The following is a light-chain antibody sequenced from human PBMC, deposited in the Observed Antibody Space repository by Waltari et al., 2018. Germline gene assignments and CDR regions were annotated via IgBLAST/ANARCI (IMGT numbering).Light chain of an antibody. CDR1: QTITSY. CDR2: TTS. CDR3: HQSFSTRMFT. Sequence: DIQMTQSPYSLSASMGDRVTITCRASQTITSYLNWSRQKPGKAPELLIYTTSTLQSGVPSRCSGSGSGTEFTLTISGLQPEDVATSFCHQSFSTRMFTFGPGTKVDIK. J-gene: IGKJ3*01. V-gene: IGKV1-39*01.